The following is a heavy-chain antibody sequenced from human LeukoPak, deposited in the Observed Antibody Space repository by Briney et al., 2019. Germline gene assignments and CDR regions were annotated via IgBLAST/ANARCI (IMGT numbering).Heavy chain of an antibody. V-gene: IGHV3-30-3*01. D-gene: IGHD3-22*01. J-gene: IGHJ4*02. CDR3: ARGDYYDSSGYPPRDY. CDR1: GFTFTTYA. Sequence: GGSLRLSCETSGFTFTTYAMHWVRQAPGKGLEWVTFISYDEINKYYADSVKGRFTISRDNSKNTLYLQMNSLRPEDTALYYRARGDYYDSSGYPPRDYWGQGTLVTVSS. CDR2: ISYDEINK.